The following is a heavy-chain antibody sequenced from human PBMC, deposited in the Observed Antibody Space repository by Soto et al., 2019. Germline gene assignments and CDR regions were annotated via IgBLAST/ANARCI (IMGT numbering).Heavy chain of an antibody. V-gene: IGHV4-59*08. CDR1: SGPDRSDN. CDR2: VYYTGDT. CDR3: VRQGIDYLHGLVDV. J-gene: IGHJ6*02. Sequence: QVQLQQSGPRLVKLSETLSLTCTVSSGPDRSDNWGWIRQPSGRGLEWIGYVYYTGDTAYNPSLRDRVTISADTSTNDISLTLNSVTAADTAVYYCVRQGIDYLHGLVDVWGQGTTVSVSS. D-gene: IGHD4-17*01.